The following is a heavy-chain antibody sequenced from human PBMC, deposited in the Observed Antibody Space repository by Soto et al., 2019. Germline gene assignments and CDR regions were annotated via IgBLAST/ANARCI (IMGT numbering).Heavy chain of an antibody. CDR2: INPNSGGT. CDR3: ARSSAGAFGIIIEGSNWLAP. Sequence: GASLEVSCKASGYTFTGYYMRWVRQAPGQGLEWMGWINPNSGGTNYAQKFQGWVTMTRDTSISTAYMELSRLRSDDTAVYYCARSSAGAFGIIIEGSNWLAPWGQGSLVTVS. J-gene: IGHJ5*02. CDR1: GYTFTGYY. D-gene: IGHD1-26*01. V-gene: IGHV1-2*04.